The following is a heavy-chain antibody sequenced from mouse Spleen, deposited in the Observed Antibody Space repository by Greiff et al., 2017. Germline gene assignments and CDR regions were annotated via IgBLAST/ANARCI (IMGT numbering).Heavy chain of an antibody. CDR1: GFTFSSYG. V-gene: IGHV5-6*02. D-gene: IGHD1-1*01. Sequence: EVKLVESGGDLVKPGGSLKLSCAASGFTFSSYGMSWVRQTPDKRLEWVATISSGGSYTYYPDSVKGRFTISRDNAKNTLYLQMSSLKSEDTAMYYCARHYGSRYWYFDVWGTGTTVTVSS. J-gene: IGHJ1*03. CDR3: ARHYGSRYWYFDV. CDR2: ISSGGSYT.